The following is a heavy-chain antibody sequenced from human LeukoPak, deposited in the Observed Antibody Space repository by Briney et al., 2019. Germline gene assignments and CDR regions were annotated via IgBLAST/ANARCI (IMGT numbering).Heavy chain of an antibody. Sequence: GGSLRLSCVASGFTFNAFGMHWVRQAPGKGLEWVAFIRYDGNDKYYSGSVEGGFTISRDNPKNTLYLQMNSLRVEDTSFYYCVKRGATVRRTYFCDSWGQGALVTVSS. CDR1: GFTFNAFG. CDR3: VKRGATVRRTYFCDS. J-gene: IGHJ4*02. V-gene: IGHV3-30*02. CDR2: IRYDGNDK. D-gene: IGHD1-26*01.